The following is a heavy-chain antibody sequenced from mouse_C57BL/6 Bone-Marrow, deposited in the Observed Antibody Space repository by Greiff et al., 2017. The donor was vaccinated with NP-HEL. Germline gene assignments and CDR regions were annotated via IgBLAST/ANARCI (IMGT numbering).Heavy chain of an antibody. V-gene: IGHV14-2*01. J-gene: IGHJ2*01. Sequence: EVKLVESGAELVKPGASVKLSCTASGFNIKDYYMHWVKQRTEQGLEWIGRIDPEDGETKYAPKFQGKATITADTSSNTAYLQLSSLTSEDTAVYYCARSYGSPRDYFDYWGQGTTLTVSS. CDR1: GFNIKDYY. D-gene: IGHD1-1*01. CDR3: ARSYGSPRDYFDY. CDR2: IDPEDGET.